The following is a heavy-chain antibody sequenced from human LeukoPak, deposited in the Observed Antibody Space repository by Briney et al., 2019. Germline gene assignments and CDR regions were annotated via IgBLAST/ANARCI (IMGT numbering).Heavy chain of an antibody. V-gene: IGHV4-4*07. J-gene: IGHJ4*02. CDR3: AREEYFQDSNGYSYYFHS. D-gene: IGHD3-22*01. CDR2: IYKSGST. Sequence: SETLSLTCTVSGGSIGWDYWSWIRQSAGKGLKWIGRIYKSGSTNYNPSFRRRVTMSVDTSKNQFSLHVTSVTAADTAVYYCAREEYFQDSNGYSYYFHSWGQGSLVTVSS. CDR1: GGSIGWDY.